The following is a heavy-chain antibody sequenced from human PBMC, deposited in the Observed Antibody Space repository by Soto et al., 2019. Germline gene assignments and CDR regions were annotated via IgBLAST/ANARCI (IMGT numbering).Heavy chain of an antibody. CDR2: IYSGGST. V-gene: IGHV3-66*01. J-gene: IGHJ6*03. D-gene: IGHD3-3*01. CDR1: GFTVSSNY. CDR3: ARDSTSIGRSRYRKPVYYYYYMGV. Sequence: EVQLVESGGGLVQPGGSLRLSCAASGFTVSSNYMSWVRQAPGKGLEWVSVIYSGGSTYYADSVKGRLTISRDNSKNTLYHQMNSLRAEAAAVYYCARDSTSIGRSRYRKPVYYYYYMGVWGKGTTVTVSS.